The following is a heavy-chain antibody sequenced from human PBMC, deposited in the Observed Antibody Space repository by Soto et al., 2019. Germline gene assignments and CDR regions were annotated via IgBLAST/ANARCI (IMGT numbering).Heavy chain of an antibody. CDR1: QFTCSSYL. CDR2: ISYDGSNK. D-gene: IGHD2-21*02. J-gene: IGHJ1*01. Sequence: GGSLRLSCAASQFTCSSYLIHCVLQAPGKGLEWVAVISYDGSNKYYADSVKGRFTISRDNSKNTLYLQMNSLRAEGTAVYYCLKGEGDSRSLLDYWGQGT. V-gene: IGHV3-30*18. CDR3: LKGEGDSRSLLDY.